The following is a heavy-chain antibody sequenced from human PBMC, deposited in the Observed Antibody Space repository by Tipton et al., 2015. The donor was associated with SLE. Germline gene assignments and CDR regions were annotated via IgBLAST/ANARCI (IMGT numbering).Heavy chain of an antibody. J-gene: IGHJ4*02. CDR2: IHYSGTT. V-gene: IGHV4-59*08. CDR3: ARQTVGGSWEFDS. Sequence: GLVKPSETMSLTCSVSGVSISSHYWSWIRQPPGKGLEWIGYIHYSGTTNYNPSLRGRVTMSVDTSKNQFSLNVNSVTAADTAVYFCARQTVGGSWEFDSWGQGILVTVSS. D-gene: IGHD1-26*01. CDR1: GVSISSHY.